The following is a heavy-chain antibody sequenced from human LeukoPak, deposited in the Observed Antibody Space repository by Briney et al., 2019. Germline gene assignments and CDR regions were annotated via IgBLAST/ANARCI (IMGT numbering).Heavy chain of an antibody. CDR1: GGSISSYY. Sequence: PSETLSLTCTVSGGSISSYYWSWIRQPAGKGLEWIGRIYTSGSTNYNPSLKSRVTMSVDTSKNKFSLKLSSVTAADTAVYYCARAYDSSGYSRSDAFDIWGQGTMVTVSS. V-gene: IGHV4-4*07. D-gene: IGHD3-22*01. CDR3: ARAYDSSGYSRSDAFDI. J-gene: IGHJ3*02. CDR2: IYTSGST.